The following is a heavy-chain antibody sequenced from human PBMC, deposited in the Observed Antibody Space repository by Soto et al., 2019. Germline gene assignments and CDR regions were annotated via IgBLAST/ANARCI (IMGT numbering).Heavy chain of an antibody. J-gene: IGHJ3*02. CDR1: GFTFSSYG. CDR3: ARDGGYSSGRDDAFDI. D-gene: IGHD6-19*01. Sequence: GRSLRLSCAASGFTFSSYGMHWVRQAPGKGLEWVAVIWYDGNNKYYADSVKGRFTISRDNSKNTLYLQMNSLRAEDTAVYYCARDGGYSSGRDDAFDIWGQGTMVTVS. V-gene: IGHV3-33*01. CDR2: IWYDGNNK.